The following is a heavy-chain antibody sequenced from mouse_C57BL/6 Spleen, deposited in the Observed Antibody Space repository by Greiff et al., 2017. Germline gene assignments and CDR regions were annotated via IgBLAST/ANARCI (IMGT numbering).Heavy chain of an antibody. CDR1: GYSFTGYY. CDR2: INPSTGGT. D-gene: IGHD1-1*01. CDR3: ARSGYYGSSYAAY. J-gene: IGHJ3*01. Sequence: EVKLMESGPELVKPGASVKISCKASGYSFTGYYMNWVKQSPEKSLEWIGEINPSTGGTTYNQKFKAKATLTVDKSSSTAYMQLKSLTSEDSAVYYCARSGYYGSSYAAYWGQGTLVTVSA. V-gene: IGHV1-42*01.